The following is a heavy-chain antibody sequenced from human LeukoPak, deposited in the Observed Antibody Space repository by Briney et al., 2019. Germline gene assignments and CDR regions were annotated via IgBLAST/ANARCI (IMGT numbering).Heavy chain of an antibody. CDR2: IWYDGSNK. V-gene: IGHV3-33*08. D-gene: IGHD2-21*02. CDR3: ARGLETAFFDY. J-gene: IGHJ4*02. Sequence: PGRSLRLSCAASGFAFSNFGMHWVRQAPGKGLEWVAVIWYDGSNKYYADSVKGRFTISRDNSKNTLYLQMNSLRAEDTAVYYCARGLETAFFDYWGQGTLVTVSS. CDR1: GFAFSNFG.